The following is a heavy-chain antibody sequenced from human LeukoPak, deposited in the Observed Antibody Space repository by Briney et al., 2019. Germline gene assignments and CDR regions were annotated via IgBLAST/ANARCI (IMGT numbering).Heavy chain of an antibody. J-gene: IGHJ4*02. CDR2: ISSSSSTI. Sequence: PGGSLRLSCAASGFTFSSYSMNWVRQAPGKGLEWVSYISSSSSTIYYADSVKGRFTISRDNAKNSLYLQMNSLRAKDTAVYYCARDLERNYYDSSGRDYWGQGTLVTVSS. D-gene: IGHD3-22*01. V-gene: IGHV3-48*04. CDR3: ARDLERNYYDSSGRDY. CDR1: GFTFSSYS.